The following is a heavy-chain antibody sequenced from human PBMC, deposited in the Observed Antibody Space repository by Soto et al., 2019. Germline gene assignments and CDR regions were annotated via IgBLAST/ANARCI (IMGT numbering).Heavy chain of an antibody. CDR3: TQDRGPRRQWLLEPFDY. CDR1: GFTFSIYA. D-gene: IGHD6-19*01. CDR2: ISYDGTKT. V-gene: IGHV3-30*18. J-gene: IGHJ4*02. Sequence: QVQLVESGGGVVQPGRSLRVSCAASGFTFSIYAMHWVRQAPGTGLEWGAVISYDGTKTYYADSVKGRFTISRDNSKNAVYLKMNSLGDEDTVVYYCTQDRGPRRQWLLEPFDYWGQGTLVTVSP.